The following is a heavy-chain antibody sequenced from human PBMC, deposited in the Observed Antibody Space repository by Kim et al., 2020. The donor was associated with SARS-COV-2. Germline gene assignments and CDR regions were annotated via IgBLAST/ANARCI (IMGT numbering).Heavy chain of an antibody. Sequence: SETLSLTCTVSGGSISSYYWSWIRQPPGKGLEWIGYIYYSGSTNYNPSLKSRVTISVDTSKNQFSLKLSSVTAADTAVYYCAGGGCGGDCSENWFDPWGQGTLVTVSS. D-gene: IGHD2-21*02. J-gene: IGHJ5*02. CDR2: IYYSGST. V-gene: IGHV4-59*01. CDR1: GGSISSYY. CDR3: AGGGCGGDCSENWFDP.